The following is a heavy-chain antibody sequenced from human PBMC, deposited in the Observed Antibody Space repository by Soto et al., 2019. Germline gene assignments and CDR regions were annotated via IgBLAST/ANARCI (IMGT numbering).Heavy chain of an antibody. CDR1: GYTFTSYA. D-gene: IGHD6-19*01. Sequence: QVQLVQSGAEVKKPGASVKVSCKASGYTFTSYAMHWVRQAPGQRLEWMGWINAGNGNTKYSQKFQGRVTITRDTSASTAYMELSSMRSEDTAVYYCARGVAGPLHWFDPWGQGTLVTVSS. CDR2: INAGNGNT. J-gene: IGHJ5*02. V-gene: IGHV1-3*01. CDR3: ARGVAGPLHWFDP.